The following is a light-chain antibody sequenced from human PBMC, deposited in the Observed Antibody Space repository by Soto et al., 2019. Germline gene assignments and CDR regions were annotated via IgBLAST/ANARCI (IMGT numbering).Light chain of an antibody. J-gene: IGKJ4*01. CDR2: GAS. CDR3: QQYNNWPLP. Sequence: EIVMTQSPATLSVSPGERATLSCRASQSVSSNLAWYQQKPGQAPRLLIYGASTRATGSPARFSGGGSGTEFTLTISSLKSEDFAGYYCQQYNNWPLPFGGGTKVEIK. V-gene: IGKV3-15*01. CDR1: QSVSSN.